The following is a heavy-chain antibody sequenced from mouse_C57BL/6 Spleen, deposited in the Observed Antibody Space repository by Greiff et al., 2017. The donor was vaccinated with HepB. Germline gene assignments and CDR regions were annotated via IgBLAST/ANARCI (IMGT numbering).Heavy chain of an antibody. Sequence: QVQLQQPGAELVMPGASVKLSCKASGYTFTSYWMHWVKQRPGQGLEWIGEIDPSDSYTNYNQKFKGKSTLTVDKSSSTAYMQLSSLTSEDSAVYYCARSYDYDSFDYWGQGTTLTVSS. CDR3: ARSYDYDSFDY. CDR2: IDPSDSYT. CDR1: GYTFTSYW. D-gene: IGHD2-4*01. J-gene: IGHJ2*01. V-gene: IGHV1-69*01.